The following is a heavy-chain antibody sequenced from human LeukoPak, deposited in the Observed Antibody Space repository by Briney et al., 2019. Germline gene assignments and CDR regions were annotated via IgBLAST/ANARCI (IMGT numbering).Heavy chain of an antibody. V-gene: IGHV1-46*03. Sequence: GASVKVSCKAPGYTFTSYYMHWVRHAPGQGLEWMGIINPSGGSTSYAQKYQGRVTMTRDTSTSTVYMELSSLRSEDTAVYYCARDASRSGSGYYTQTAPDNDYWGQGTLVTVSS. CDR2: INPSGGST. J-gene: IGHJ4*02. CDR1: GYTFTSYY. CDR3: ARDASRSGSGYYTQTAPDNDY. D-gene: IGHD3-22*01.